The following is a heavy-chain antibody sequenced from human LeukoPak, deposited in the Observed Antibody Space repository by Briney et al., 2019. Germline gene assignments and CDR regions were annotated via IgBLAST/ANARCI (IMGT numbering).Heavy chain of an antibody. CDR1: GYTFTSYD. J-gene: IGHJ4*02. Sequence: ASVKVSCKASGYTFTSYDINWVRQATGQGLEWMGWMNPNSGNTGYAQKFQGRVTMTRNTSISTAYMELSSVRAEDTAVYYCGRSPYRSGYDYWGQGTLVTVSS. V-gene: IGHV1-8*01. CDR2: MNPNSGNT. D-gene: IGHD6-19*01. CDR3: GRSPYRSGYDY.